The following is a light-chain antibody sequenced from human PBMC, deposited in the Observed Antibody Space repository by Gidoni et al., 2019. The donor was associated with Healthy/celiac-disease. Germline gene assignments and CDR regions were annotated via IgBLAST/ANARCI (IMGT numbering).Light chain of an antibody. J-gene: IGKJ4*01. CDR3: QQRSNWLT. CDR2: DAS. Sequence: EIVLTQSPATLSLSPGERATPSCRARHSVSSYLAWYQQKPGQAPRLLIYDASNRATGIPARFSGSGSGTDFPLTISSLRPEDFAVYYCQQRSNWLTFGGGTKVEIK. CDR1: HSVSSY. V-gene: IGKV3-11*01.